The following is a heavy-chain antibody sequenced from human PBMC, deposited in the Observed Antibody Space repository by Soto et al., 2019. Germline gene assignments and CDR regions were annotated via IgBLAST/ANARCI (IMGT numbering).Heavy chain of an antibody. Sequence: DVQLVESGGGLVQPGGSLRLSCAASGFTFRNYNMNWVRQAPGKGLDWVSYISSSSSTIYYADSVKGRFTISRDNAKNSLYLQMNSLRDDDTAMYYCARGGTIAVTTIGDYWGRGTLVTVSS. D-gene: IGHD5-12*01. CDR1: GFTFRNYN. J-gene: IGHJ4*01. V-gene: IGHV3-48*02. CDR3: ARGGTIAVTTIGDY. CDR2: ISSSSSTI.